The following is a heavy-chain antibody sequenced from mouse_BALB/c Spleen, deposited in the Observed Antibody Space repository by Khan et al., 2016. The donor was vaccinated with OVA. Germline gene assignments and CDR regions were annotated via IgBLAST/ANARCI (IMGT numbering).Heavy chain of an antibody. D-gene: IGHD1-1*02. Sequence: QVRLQQSGAELVRPGVSVKISCKASAYTFTDYAMHWVKQRHAKSLEWIGVISTNYGDADYNQKFQGKASMTVDRSSSTVYLQLARLTSENSAIYYCVRGGKFAYWGQGTLVTVSA. J-gene: IGHJ3*01. V-gene: IGHV1S137*01. CDR2: ISTNYGDA. CDR3: VRGGKFAY. CDR1: AYTFTDYA.